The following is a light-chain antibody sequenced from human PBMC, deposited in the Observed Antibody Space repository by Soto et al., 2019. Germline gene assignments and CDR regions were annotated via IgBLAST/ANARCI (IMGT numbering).Light chain of an antibody. Sequence: AIQMTQSPSSLSASVGDRVTITCRASQGIRTALGWYQQKPGKAPKLLIYGASSMQSGVPSRFSGSGSGTDFTLTISSLQPEDFATYFCLQDYNYPRTFGQGTKV. J-gene: IGKJ1*01. V-gene: IGKV1-6*01. CDR2: GAS. CDR3: LQDYNYPRT. CDR1: QGIRTA.